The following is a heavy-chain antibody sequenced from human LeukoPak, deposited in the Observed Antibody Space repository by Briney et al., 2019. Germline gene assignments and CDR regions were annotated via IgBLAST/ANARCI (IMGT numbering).Heavy chain of an antibody. D-gene: IGHD5-18*01. CDR1: GGTFSSYA. CDR3: ARDSLGYSYGSHYFDY. J-gene: IGHJ4*02. Sequence: ASVKVSCKASGGTFSSYAISWVRQASGQGLEWMGRIIPILGIANYAQKFQGRVTITADKSTSTAYMELSSLRSEDTAMYYCARDSLGYSYGSHYFDYWGQGTLVTVSS. V-gene: IGHV1-69*04. CDR2: IIPILGIA.